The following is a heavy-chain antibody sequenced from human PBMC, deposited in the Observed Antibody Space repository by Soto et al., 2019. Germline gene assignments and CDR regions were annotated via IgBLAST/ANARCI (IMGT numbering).Heavy chain of an antibody. CDR2: VSGNNVAS. V-gene: IGHV1-18*04. Sequence: QVQLMQSVTEVKKPGASVTVSCKASGYTSAAFGISWVRQAPGPGLEWMGWVSGNNVASNPATKVHGRITMTFDTSTCVSDMAPRSLISDDTAISYFVRDQKYFGVKGNWFDSWGQGTLVSGSS. D-gene: IGHD2-2*01. CDR3: VRDQKYFGVKGNWFDS. CDR1: GYTSAAFG. J-gene: IGHJ5*01.